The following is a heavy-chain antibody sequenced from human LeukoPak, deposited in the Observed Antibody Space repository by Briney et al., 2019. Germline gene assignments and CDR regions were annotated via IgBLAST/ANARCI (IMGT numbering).Heavy chain of an antibody. Sequence: SETLSLTCTVSGGSISSYYWSWIRQPPGKGLEWIGYIYYSGSTNYNPSLKSRVTISVDTSKNQFSLKLSSVTAADTAVYYCARGPITMVRGVITYSDYWGQGTLVTVSS. V-gene: IGHV4-59*08. D-gene: IGHD3-10*01. CDR1: GGSISSYY. CDR3: ARGPITMVRGVITYSDY. CDR2: IYYSGST. J-gene: IGHJ4*02.